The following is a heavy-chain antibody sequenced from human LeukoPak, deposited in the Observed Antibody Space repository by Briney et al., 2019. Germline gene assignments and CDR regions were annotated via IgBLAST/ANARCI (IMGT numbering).Heavy chain of an antibody. CDR2: GIPNFRRT. J-gene: IGHJ6*03. Sequence: GASVKVSCKASGGSFISYAISWVRQVPGQGLEYLGGGIPNFRRTQYSQKFEGRVTITTDETIASMELRSLTSEDTAVYYWARTGRYSNYDFSYHMDVWGKGTTVIVS. D-gene: IGHD4-11*01. CDR1: GGSFISYA. V-gene: IGHV1-69*05. CDR3: ARTGRYSNYDFSYHMDV.